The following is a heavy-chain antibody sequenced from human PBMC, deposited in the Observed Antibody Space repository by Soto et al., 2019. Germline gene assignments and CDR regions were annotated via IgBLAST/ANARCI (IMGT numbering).Heavy chain of an antibody. V-gene: IGHV3-23*01. D-gene: IGHD6-19*01. CDR3: ARRDNSGWYSLDY. CDR2: VSPSGSNT. Sequence: EVQLLESGGGLVQPGGSLRLACAVSGFIFSNYPMSWVRQAPGKGLEWVSSVSPSGSNTYYADSVKGHFTMSRDNSENRLHLKMNSMRAEDTAVYFCARRDNSGWYSLDYWGQGTMVTVS. CDR1: GFIFSNYP. J-gene: IGHJ4*02.